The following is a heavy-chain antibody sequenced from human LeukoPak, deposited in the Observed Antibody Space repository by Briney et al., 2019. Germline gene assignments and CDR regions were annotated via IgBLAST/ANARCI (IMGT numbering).Heavy chain of an antibody. CDR1: GGSISSSSYY. V-gene: IGHV4-61*02. CDR2: IYTSGST. J-gene: IGHJ4*02. CDR3: ARTITIFGVVTSYYFDY. D-gene: IGHD3-3*01. Sequence: PSETLSLTCTVSGGSISSSSYYWSWIRQPAGKGLEWIGRIYTSGSTDYNPSLKSRVTISVDTSKNQFSLKLSSVTAADTAMYYCARTITIFGVVTSYYFDYWGQGTLVTVSS.